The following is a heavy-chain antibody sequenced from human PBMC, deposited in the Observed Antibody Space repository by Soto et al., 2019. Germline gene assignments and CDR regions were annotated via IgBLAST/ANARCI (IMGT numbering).Heavy chain of an antibody. D-gene: IGHD2-15*01. CDR1: GGTFSSYA. CDR3: ARVVTVVKSFHYWYFDL. V-gene: IGHV1-69*12. Sequence: QVQLVQSGAEVKKPGSSVKVSCKASGGTFSSYAISWVRQAPGQGLEWMGGIIPIFGTANYAQKFQGRVTMTADESTSTASMELSSLRSEDTAVYYCARVVTVVKSFHYWYFDLWGRGTLVTVSS. CDR2: IIPIFGTA. J-gene: IGHJ2*01.